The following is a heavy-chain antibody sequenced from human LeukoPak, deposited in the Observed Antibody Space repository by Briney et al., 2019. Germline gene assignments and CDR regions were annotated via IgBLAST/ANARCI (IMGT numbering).Heavy chain of an antibody. J-gene: IGHJ4*02. V-gene: IGHV1-8*01. CDR3: AEMGYCSGGSYCGYFDY. CDR1: GYTFTSYD. CDR2: MNPNSGNT. D-gene: IGHD2-15*01. Sequence: ASVKVSCKASGYTFTSYDINWVRQATGQGLEWMGWMNPNSGNTGYAQKFQGRVTMTRNTSISTAYMELSSLRSEDTAVYYCAEMGYCSGGSYCGYFDYWGQGTLVTVSS.